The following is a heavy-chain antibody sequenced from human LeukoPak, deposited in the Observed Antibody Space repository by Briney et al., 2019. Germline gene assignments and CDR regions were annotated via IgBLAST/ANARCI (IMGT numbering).Heavy chain of an antibody. CDR3: ARVCGLRHSNFDY. CDR1: GYIFIGYY. D-gene: IGHD4-17*01. J-gene: IGHJ4*02. V-gene: IGHV1-2*02. CDR2: INPNSGGT. Sequence: ASVKVSCKTSGYIFIGYYMHWVRQAPGQGLEWMGWINPNSGGTNYAQKFQGRVTMTRDMSTSTVYMELSSLRSEDTAVYYCARVCGLRHSNFDYWGQGTLVTVSS.